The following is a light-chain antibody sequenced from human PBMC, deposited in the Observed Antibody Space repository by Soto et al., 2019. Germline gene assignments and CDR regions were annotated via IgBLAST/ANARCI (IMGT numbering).Light chain of an antibody. CDR2: EVT. J-gene: IGLJ1*01. V-gene: IGLV2-14*01. Sequence: QSALTQPASVSGSPGQSITISCTGSTSDVGSYDYVTWFQQYPGKAPKVMIYEVTNRPSGVSHRFSGSKSGNTASLTISGLQAEDEADYFCSSYTSTSVFYVFGTGTQLTVL. CDR3: SSYTSTSVFYV. CDR1: TSDVGSYDY.